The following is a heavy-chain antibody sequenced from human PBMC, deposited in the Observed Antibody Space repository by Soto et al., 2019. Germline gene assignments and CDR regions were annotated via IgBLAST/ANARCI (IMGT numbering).Heavy chain of an antibody. Sequence: PPETLSLTCAVYGGSFSGYYSSWIRQPPGEGMEWIGEINHSGSTNYNPSLKTRATISVDTSKNQFSLKLSSVTAADTAVYYCARVVAFALRFSEYYYYGMDVWGQGTTVTVSS. J-gene: IGHJ6*02. D-gene: IGHD3-3*01. CDR1: GGSFSGYY. V-gene: IGHV4-34*01. CDR3: ARVVAFALRFSEYYYYGMDV. CDR2: INHSGST.